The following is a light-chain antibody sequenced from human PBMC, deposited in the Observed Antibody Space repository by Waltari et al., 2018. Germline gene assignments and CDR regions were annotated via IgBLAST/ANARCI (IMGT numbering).Light chain of an antibody. CDR3: MQGLQIPFT. J-gene: IGKJ2*01. V-gene: IGKV2-28*01. CDR2: FVS. Sequence: DIMMPQSPISLPVSPGEPAYISFRPSPSLLHRNGDHYLDWYLQKPGQSPQLLSYFVSNRASGVADRFSGSASGTDFTLKVSRVEADDVGVYFCMQGLQIPFTFGQGTKLEI. CDR1: PSLLHRNGDHY.